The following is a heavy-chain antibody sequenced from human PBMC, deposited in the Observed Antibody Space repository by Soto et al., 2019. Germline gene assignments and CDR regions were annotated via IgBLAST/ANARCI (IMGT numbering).Heavy chain of an antibody. D-gene: IGHD2-15*01. CDR3: AREIGYCSGGSCYAPSYYYYMDV. Sequence: GGSLRLSCAASGFTFSSYAMSWVRQAPGKGLEWVSAISGSGGSTYYADSVKGRFTISRDNSKNTLYLQMNSLRAEDTAVYYCAREIGYCSGGSCYAPSYYYYMDVWGKGTTVTVSS. J-gene: IGHJ6*03. CDR1: GFTFSSYA. CDR2: ISGSGGST. V-gene: IGHV3-23*01.